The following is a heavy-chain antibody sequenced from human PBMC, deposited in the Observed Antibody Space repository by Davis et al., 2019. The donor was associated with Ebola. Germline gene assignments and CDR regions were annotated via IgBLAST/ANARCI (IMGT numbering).Heavy chain of an antibody. V-gene: IGHV4-39*07. CDR2: IYYSGST. CDR1: GGSISSSSYY. D-gene: IGHD2-15*01. CDR3: ARGIVVVVAAHFDY. Sequence: PSETLSLTCTVSGGSISSSSYYWGWIRQPPGKGLEWIGSIYYSGSTNYNPSLKSRVTISVDTSKNQFSLKLSSMTAADTAVYYCARGIVVVVAAHFDYWGQGTLVTVSS. J-gene: IGHJ4*02.